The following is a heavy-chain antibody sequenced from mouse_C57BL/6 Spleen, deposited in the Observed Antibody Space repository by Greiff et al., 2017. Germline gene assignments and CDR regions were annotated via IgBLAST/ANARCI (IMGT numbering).Heavy chain of an antibody. CDR2: ISYDGSN. V-gene: IGHV3-6*01. Sequence: EVQLMESGPGLVKPSQSLSLTCSVTGYSITSGYYWNWIRQFPGNKLEWMGYISYDGSNNYNPSLKNLISITRDTSKNQFFLKLNSVTTEDTATYYCARVELSDAMDYWGQGTSVTVSS. D-gene: IGHD1-3*01. J-gene: IGHJ4*01. CDR1: GYSITSGYY. CDR3: ARVELSDAMDY.